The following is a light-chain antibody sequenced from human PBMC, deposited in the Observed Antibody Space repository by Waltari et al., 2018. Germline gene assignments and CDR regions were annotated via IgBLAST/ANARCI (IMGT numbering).Light chain of an antibody. CDR2: DVS. V-gene: IGKV1-33*01. Sequence: DIQLTQSPSSLSASVGDRVTITCQASQDISNFLNWYQQKPGKAPKAPIYDVSQLETGVPARFSGSGSGTEFTLIINSLQPEDIGTYYCQQYDSLPSTFGGGTKVEIQ. J-gene: IGKJ4*01. CDR1: QDISNF. CDR3: QQYDSLPST.